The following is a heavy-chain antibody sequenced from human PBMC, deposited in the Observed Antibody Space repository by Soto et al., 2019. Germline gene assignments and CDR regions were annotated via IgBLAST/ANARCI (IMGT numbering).Heavy chain of an antibody. CDR2: INTDGSST. V-gene: IGHV3-74*01. J-gene: IGHJ4*02. Sequence: EVQLVESGGGLVHPGGSLRLSCVASGFTFSNYWMHWVRQVPGKGLEWVSRINTDGSSTGYAASVKGRFTISRDNAKSTLYVQMNSLRAEDTAVYYCAKDLHYGASDFWGQGTLVTVSS. CDR1: GFTFSNYW. D-gene: IGHD4-17*01. CDR3: AKDLHYGASDF.